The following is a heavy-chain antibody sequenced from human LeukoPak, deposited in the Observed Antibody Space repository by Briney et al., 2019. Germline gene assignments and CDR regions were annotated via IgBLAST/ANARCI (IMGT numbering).Heavy chain of an antibody. CDR3: ARQRYSSSWYGREYFQH. V-gene: IGHV1-2*02. Sequence: ASVKVSCKASGYTFTGYYMHWVRQAPGQGLEWMGWINPNSGGTNYAQKFQGRVTMTRDTSISTAYMELSRLRFDDTAVYYCARQRYSSSWYGREYFQHWGQGTLVTVSS. CDR1: GYTFTGYY. J-gene: IGHJ1*01. D-gene: IGHD6-13*01. CDR2: INPNSGGT.